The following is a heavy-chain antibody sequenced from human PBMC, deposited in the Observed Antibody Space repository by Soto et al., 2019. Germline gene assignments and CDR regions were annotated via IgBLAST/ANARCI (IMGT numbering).Heavy chain of an antibody. V-gene: IGHV1-69*01. CDR3: ARGGGGSSPYRNYYYYGMDV. J-gene: IGHJ6*02. CDR2: IIPIFGTA. Sequence: QVQLVQSGAEVKKPGSSVKVSCKASGGTFSSYAISWVRQAPGQGLEWMGGIIPIFGTANYAQKFQGRVTITGDDSAGKAQRERGSLRSEDTAVYYWARGGGGSSPYRNYYYYGMDVWGQGTTVTVSS. D-gene: IGHD6-6*01. CDR1: GGTFSSYA.